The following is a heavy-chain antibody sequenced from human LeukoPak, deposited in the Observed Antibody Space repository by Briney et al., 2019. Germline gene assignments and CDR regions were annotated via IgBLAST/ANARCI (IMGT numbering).Heavy chain of an antibody. CDR3: ARDLMVRGVMKYYGMDV. V-gene: IGHV1-46*01. CDR2: INPSGGST. CDR1: GYTFTSYY. J-gene: IGHJ6*02. Sequence: ASVKVSCKASGYTFTSYYMHWVRQAPGQGLEWMGIINPSGGSTSYAQKFQGRVTMTRDTSTSTVYMELSSLRSEDTAVYYCARDLMVRGVMKYYGMDVWGQGTTVTVSS. D-gene: IGHD3-10*01.